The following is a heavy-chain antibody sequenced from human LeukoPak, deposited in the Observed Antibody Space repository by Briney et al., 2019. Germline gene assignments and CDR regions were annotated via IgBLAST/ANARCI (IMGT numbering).Heavy chain of an antibody. V-gene: IGHV4-34*01. CDR1: GGSFSGYY. Sequence: SETLSLTCAVYGGSFSGYYWSWIRQPPGKGLEWIGEINHSGSTNYNPSLKSRVTISVGTSKNQFSLKLSSVTAADTAVYYCARHFNSAYYGSGSSINWFDPWGQGTLVTVSS. CDR2: INHSGST. D-gene: IGHD3-10*01. J-gene: IGHJ5*02. CDR3: ARHFNSAYYGSGSSINWFDP.